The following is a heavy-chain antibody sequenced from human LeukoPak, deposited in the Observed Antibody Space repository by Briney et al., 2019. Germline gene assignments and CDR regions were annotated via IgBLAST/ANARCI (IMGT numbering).Heavy chain of an antibody. CDR1: GFRFDDYG. Sequence: GGSLRLSCAASGFRFDDYGMNWVRQVPGKGLEWISGINWNGGSTGYGDSVKGRFTISRDNAENSLYLQMNSLRAEDTALCYCARAVDNYYGSGSYAYWGQGALVTVSS. V-gene: IGHV3-20*04. CDR3: ARAVDNYYGSGSYAY. D-gene: IGHD3-10*01. J-gene: IGHJ4*02. CDR2: INWNGGST.